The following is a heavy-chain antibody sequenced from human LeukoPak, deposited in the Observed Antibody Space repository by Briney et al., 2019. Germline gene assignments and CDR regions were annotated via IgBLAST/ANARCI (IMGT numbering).Heavy chain of an antibody. Sequence: GGSLRLSCVASGFTFSTYAMTWVRQAPGKGREWVSGISGSGGSTYYAASVKGRFTISRDNFKNTLYLQMNSLRGDDTAVYYCAKASSSGWHYFDNWGQGTVITVSS. D-gene: IGHD6-19*01. V-gene: IGHV3-23*01. CDR3: AKASSSGWHYFDN. CDR1: GFTFSTYA. J-gene: IGHJ4*02. CDR2: ISGSGGST.